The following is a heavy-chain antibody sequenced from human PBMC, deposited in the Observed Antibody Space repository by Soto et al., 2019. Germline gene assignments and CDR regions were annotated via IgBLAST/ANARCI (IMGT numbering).Heavy chain of an antibody. Sequence: PSETLSLTCTVSGGSISSGGYYWSWIRQHPGKGLEWIGYIYYSGSTYYNPSLKSRVTISVDTSKNQFSLKLSSVTAADTAVYYCVVLRDYYYYYMDVWGKGTTVTVSS. CDR2: IYYSGST. V-gene: IGHV4-31*03. CDR1: GGSISSGGYY. CDR3: VVLRDYYYYYMDV. D-gene: IGHD6-13*01. J-gene: IGHJ6*03.